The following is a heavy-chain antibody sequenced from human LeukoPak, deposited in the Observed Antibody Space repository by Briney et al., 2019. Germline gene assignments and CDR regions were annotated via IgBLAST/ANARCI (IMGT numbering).Heavy chain of an antibody. Sequence: KPSETLSLTCSVSGGSINSHYWSWIRQPPGKRLEWIGYIFNTGNTNYNPSLASRVTMSVDTSRARFFLRLSPVTAADTAIYYCASRPADTTWYGVFDYWSQGTLVTVSS. V-gene: IGHV4-59*11. CDR1: GGSINSHY. D-gene: IGHD3-10*01. CDR3: ASRPADTTWYGVFDY. J-gene: IGHJ4*02. CDR2: IFNTGNT.